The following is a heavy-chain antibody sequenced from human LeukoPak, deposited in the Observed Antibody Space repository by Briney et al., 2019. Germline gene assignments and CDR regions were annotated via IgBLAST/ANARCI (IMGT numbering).Heavy chain of an antibody. J-gene: IGHJ4*02. CDR3: SRNGLVDFDY. CDR1: RFALGDFA. V-gene: IGHV3-49*04. CDR2: IRRRAYGGAA. Sequence: PGGSLRLSCTTSRFALGDFAMSWVRQPAGKGPAQPGFIRRRAYGGAAEYAASVKGRFIISRDDSKGIAYLQMNSLKTEDTAVYYCSRNGLVDFDYWGQGSRVIVSP.